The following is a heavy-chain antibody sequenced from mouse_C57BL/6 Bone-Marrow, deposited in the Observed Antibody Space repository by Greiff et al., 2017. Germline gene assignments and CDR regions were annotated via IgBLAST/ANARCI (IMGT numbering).Heavy chain of an antibody. CDR1: GFNIKDDY. J-gene: IGHJ3*01. V-gene: IGHV14-4*01. D-gene: IGHD1-1*01. CDR2: IFPENGDT. Sequence: EVQLVESGAELVRPGASVKLSCTASGFNIKDDYMHWVKQRPEQGLEWIGWIFPENGDTEYATKFQGKATITADTSSNTAYLQLSSLTSDDTAVYYCTTEDYYGSGWFAYWGQGTLVTVSA. CDR3: TTEDYYGSGWFAY.